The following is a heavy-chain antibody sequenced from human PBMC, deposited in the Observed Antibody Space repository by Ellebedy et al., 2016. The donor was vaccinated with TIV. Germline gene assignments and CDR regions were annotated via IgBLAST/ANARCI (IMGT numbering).Heavy chain of an antibody. CDR2: ISDSGTT. Sequence: MPSETLSLTCSVSGGSISSSGYFWGWIRQPAGKGLEWIGSISDSGTTHYNLSLKSRVTISADTSKNQFSLKLKSVTAADTAVYYCASASKGYNSGYYPPRRAWFDPWGQGTLVTVSS. V-gene: IGHV4-39*07. D-gene: IGHD6-19*01. CDR1: GGSISSSGYF. J-gene: IGHJ5*02. CDR3: ASASKGYNSGYYPPRRAWFDP.